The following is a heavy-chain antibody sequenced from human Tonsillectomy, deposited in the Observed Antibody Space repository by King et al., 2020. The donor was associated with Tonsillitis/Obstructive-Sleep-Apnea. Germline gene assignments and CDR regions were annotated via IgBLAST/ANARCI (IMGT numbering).Heavy chain of an antibody. Sequence: QLVQSGGGLVQPGGSLRLSCAASGFTFRSYEMNWVRQAPGKGLEWVSYNSSSGSTIYYADSVKGRFTISRDNAKNSLYLQMNSLRAEDTAVYYCARVGDIVVVPTVPCFDYWGQGTLVTVSS. CDR1: GFTFRSYE. D-gene: IGHD2-2*01. CDR3: ARVGDIVVVPTVPCFDY. V-gene: IGHV3-48*03. J-gene: IGHJ4*02. CDR2: NSSSGSTI.